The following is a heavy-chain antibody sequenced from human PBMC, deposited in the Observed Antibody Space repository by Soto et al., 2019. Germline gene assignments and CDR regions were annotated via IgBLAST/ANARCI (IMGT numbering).Heavy chain of an antibody. CDR2: IFPLTDIP. CDR3: ARGPLVVLNYFES. J-gene: IGHJ4*02. CDR1: GGTFRNYP. V-gene: IGHV1-69*02. Sequence: QVQLVQSGTEVKKPGSSVKVSCKASGGTFRNYPINWVRQAPGQGLEWMGSIFPLTDIPDYAQNFQARITISEDKSTSTDSMELSSLTSDDTAMYFCARGPLVVLNYFESWGQGTLVNVSS.